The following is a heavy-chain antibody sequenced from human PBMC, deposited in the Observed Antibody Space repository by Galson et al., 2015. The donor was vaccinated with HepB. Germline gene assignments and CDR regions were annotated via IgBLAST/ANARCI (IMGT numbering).Heavy chain of an antibody. CDR1: GDSVSSNSAV. CDR2: TYYRSRRYN. J-gene: IGHJ6*02. Sequence: CAISGDSVSSNSAVWNWIRQSPSRGLEWLGRTYYRSRRYNDYAVSVKRRISINADTSKNQVSLQLNSETPDDTAVYYCAYGVDVWGQGTTVIVSS. CDR3: AYGVDV. V-gene: IGHV6-1*01.